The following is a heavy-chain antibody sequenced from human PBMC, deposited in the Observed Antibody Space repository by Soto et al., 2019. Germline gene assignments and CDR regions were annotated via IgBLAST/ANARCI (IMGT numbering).Heavy chain of an antibody. CDR2: ISAYNGNT. D-gene: IGHD2-2*01. V-gene: IGHV1-18*01. CDR1: GSTFPSYV. CDR3: ARDRPYCSSTSCYEWFAP. Sequence: APEKVSCKASGSTFPSYVISWVLQAPGQGLEWMGWISAYNGNTNYAQKLQGRVTMTTDTSTSTAYMELRSLRSDDTAVYYCARDRPYCSSTSCYEWFAPRGQGTLVTVSS. J-gene: IGHJ5*02.